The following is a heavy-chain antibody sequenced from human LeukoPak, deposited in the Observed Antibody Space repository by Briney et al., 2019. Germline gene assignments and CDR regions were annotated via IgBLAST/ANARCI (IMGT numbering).Heavy chain of an antibody. J-gene: IGHJ4*02. CDR2: ISYDGGNK. D-gene: IGHD3-3*01. V-gene: IGHV3-30-3*01. Sequence: TGGSLRLSCAASGFTFSSYAMHWVRQAPGKGLEWVAVISYDGGNKYYADSVKGRFTISRDNSKNTLYLQMNSLRAEDTAVYYCARAGGQRGFLPFDYWGQGTLVTVSS. CDR1: GFTFSSYA. CDR3: ARAGGQRGFLPFDY.